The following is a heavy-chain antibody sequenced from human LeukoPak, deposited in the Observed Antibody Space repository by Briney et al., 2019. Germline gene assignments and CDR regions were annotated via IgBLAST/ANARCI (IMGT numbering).Heavy chain of an antibody. Sequence: GGSLRLSCAASGFTFSSYSMNWVRQAPGKGLEWVSSISSISSYIYYADSVKGRFTVSRDNAKNSLYLQMDSLRAEDTAVYYCARDPSGTYYPRVSGALDIWGQGTMVTVSS. CDR2: ISSISSYI. D-gene: IGHD1-26*01. CDR3: ARDPSGTYYPRVSGALDI. J-gene: IGHJ3*02. V-gene: IGHV3-21*01. CDR1: GFTFSSYS.